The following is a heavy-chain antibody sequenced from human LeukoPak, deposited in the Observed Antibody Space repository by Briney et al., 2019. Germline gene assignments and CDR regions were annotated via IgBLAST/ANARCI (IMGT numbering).Heavy chain of an antibody. Sequence: GGSLRLSCAASGFTFSSYSMNWVRQAPGKGLEWVSSISSISSYIYYADSVKGRFTVSRDNAKNSLYLQMDSLRAEDTAVYYCARDPSGTYYPRVSGALDIWGQGTMVTVSS. CDR2: ISSISSYI. D-gene: IGHD1-26*01. CDR3: ARDPSGTYYPRVSGALDI. J-gene: IGHJ3*02. V-gene: IGHV3-21*01. CDR1: GFTFSSYS.